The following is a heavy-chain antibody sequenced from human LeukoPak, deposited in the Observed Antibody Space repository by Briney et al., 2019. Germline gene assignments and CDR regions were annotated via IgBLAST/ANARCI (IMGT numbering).Heavy chain of an antibody. D-gene: IGHD1-1*01. CDR1: GLTFSNYW. CDR3: TRNRGTDY. V-gene: IGHV3-7*01. Sequence: GGSLRLSCAASGLTFSNYWMNWVREAPGKGMEWVANIKEDGSEKIYVDSVKGRFTISRDNSKNSLYLQINNLRAEDTAVYYCTRNRGTDYWGQGTLVTVSS. CDR2: IKEDGSEK. J-gene: IGHJ4*02.